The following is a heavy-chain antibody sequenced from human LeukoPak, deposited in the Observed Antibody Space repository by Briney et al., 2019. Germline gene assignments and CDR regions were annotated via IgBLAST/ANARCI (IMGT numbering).Heavy chain of an antibody. V-gene: IGHV3-23*01. J-gene: IGHJ5*02. CDR3: AKDATATPYFHWFDN. CDR1: GFTFRSYT. CDR2: ISSGDRT. Sequence: HGGSLRLSCAASGFTFRSYTMNWVGQAPGKGLEWVAGISSGDRTFHAESVKGRFTISRDKSKDTLYLQMNSLRAEDTAVYYCAKDATATPYFHWFDNWGQGTQVIVSS. D-gene: IGHD2-15*01.